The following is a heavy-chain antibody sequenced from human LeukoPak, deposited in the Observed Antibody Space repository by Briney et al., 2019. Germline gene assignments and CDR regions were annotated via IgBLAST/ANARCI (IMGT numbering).Heavy chain of an antibody. CDR3: ARGVGGHIVVVTAVCFDY. CDR1: GGSFSGYY. J-gene: IGHJ4*02. CDR2: INQSGST. Sequence: PSETLSLTCAVYGGSFSGYYWSWIRQPPGKGLEWIGEINQSGSTNYNPSLKSRVTISVDTSKNQFSLKLSSVTAADTAVYYCARGVGGHIVVVTAVCFDYWGQGTLVTVSS. V-gene: IGHV4-34*01. D-gene: IGHD2-21*02.